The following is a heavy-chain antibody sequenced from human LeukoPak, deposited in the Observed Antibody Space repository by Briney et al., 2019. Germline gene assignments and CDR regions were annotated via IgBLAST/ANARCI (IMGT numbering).Heavy chain of an antibody. CDR1: GGSISGSSYY. J-gene: IGHJ5*02. CDR2: IYYSGST. CDR3: ARVTGLYTIFGVVISSAFDP. Sequence: SETLSLTCTVSGGSISGSSYYWGWIRQPPGKGLEWIGSIYYSGSTYYNPSLKSRVTISVDTSKNQFSLKLSSVTAADTAVYYCARVTGLYTIFGVVISSAFDPWGQGTLVTVSS. V-gene: IGHV4-39*07. D-gene: IGHD3-3*01.